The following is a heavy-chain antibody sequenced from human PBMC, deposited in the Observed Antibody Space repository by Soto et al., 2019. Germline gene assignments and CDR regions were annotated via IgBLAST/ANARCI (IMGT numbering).Heavy chain of an antibody. J-gene: IGHJ5*02. CDR1: GFTFSDYC. D-gene: IGHD2-2*01. Sequence: QVQLVESGGGLVKPGGSLRLSCAASGFTFSDYCMSWIRQAPGKGLEWVSYISSTGYTIYYADSVKGRFTISRDNAKNSLFLQMNSLRAEDTAVYYCARDPVPGATVGWCDPWGQGTLVTVSS. CDR2: ISSTGYTI. V-gene: IGHV3-11*01. CDR3: ARDPVPGATVGWCDP.